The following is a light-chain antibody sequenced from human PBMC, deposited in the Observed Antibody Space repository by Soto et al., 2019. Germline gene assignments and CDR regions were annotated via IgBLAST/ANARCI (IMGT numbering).Light chain of an antibody. CDR1: QGVRTD. CDR3: QQHNSFPPT. V-gene: IGKV1-17*01. CDR2: AAS. J-gene: IGKJ4*01. Sequence: DVQLTQSPSSLSASVGDRVTITCRASQGVRTDLGWYQQKPGKAPKRLIYAASSLQTGVPSRFSGSGSGTEFTLTISSLQPEDFATYYCQQHNSFPPTFGGGTKVEIK.